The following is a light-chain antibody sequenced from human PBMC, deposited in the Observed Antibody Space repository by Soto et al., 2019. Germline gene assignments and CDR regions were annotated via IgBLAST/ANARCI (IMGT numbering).Light chain of an antibody. CDR3: QQYNSYPMT. CDR2: DAT. CDR1: QGISTW. Sequence: DIQMTQSPSYVSASVGDRVTITCRASQGISTWLAWYQQKPGRAPKFLIQDATSLQSGVPSRFSGSGSGTDFTLIISSPQPEDCATYYCQQYNSYPMTFGQGTRLEIK. J-gene: IGKJ5*01. V-gene: IGKV1D-16*01.